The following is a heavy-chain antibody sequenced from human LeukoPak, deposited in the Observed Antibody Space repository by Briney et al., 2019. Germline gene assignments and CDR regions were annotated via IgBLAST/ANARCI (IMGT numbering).Heavy chain of an antibody. J-gene: IGHJ4*02. V-gene: IGHV3-15*01. CDR2: IKSKTDGWTT. D-gene: IGHD6-19*01. CDR1: GFTFSNAW. Sequence: GGSLRLSCAASGFTFSNAWMSWVRQAPGKGLEWVGRIKSKTDGWTTDYAAPVKGRFTISRDDSKNTLYLQMNSLKTEDTAVYYCTKDLIAVALWGQGTLVTVSS. CDR3: TKDLIAVAL.